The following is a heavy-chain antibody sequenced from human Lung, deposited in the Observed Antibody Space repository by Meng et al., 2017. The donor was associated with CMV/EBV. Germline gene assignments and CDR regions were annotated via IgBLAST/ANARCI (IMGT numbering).Heavy chain of an antibody. J-gene: IGHJ6*02. D-gene: IGHD3-10*02. CDR3: ARDQGAMGGNYYYVMDV. CDR1: GFIFSNYL. CDR2: IKEDGSEK. Sequence: GGSLRLXCAASGFIFSNYLLTWVRQAPGKGLEWVANIKEDGSEKSSVDSVKGRFTISRDNAKNSLSLEMNSLRAEDMAVYYCARDQGAMGGNYYYVMDVWGQGXTVTVSS. V-gene: IGHV3-7*01.